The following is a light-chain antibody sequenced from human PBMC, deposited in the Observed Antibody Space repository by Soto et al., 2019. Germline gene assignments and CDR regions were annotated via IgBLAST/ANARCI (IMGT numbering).Light chain of an antibody. CDR2: GAS. J-gene: IGKJ2*01. CDR3: LQDYSYPPT. V-gene: IGKV3D-15*01. Sequence: EILMTQSPATLSVSPGERATLSCRASQDVNIYLAWYQQKHGQAPRLLISGASTRATGIPARFSGSGSGTEFTLTISSLQSEDFATYYCLQDYSYPPTFGQGTKLEIK. CDR1: QDVNIY.